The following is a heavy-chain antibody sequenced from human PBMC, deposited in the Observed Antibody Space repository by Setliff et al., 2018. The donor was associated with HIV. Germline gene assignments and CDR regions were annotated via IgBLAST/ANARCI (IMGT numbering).Heavy chain of an antibody. CDR1: GYTFTSYA. CDR2: INAGTGNT. D-gene: IGHD6-19*01. CDR3: ARDTVAVAGNYVGHYGMDV. J-gene: IGHJ6*02. V-gene: IGHV1-3*01. Sequence: ASVKVSCKASGYTFTSYAMHWVRQAPGQRLEWMGWINAGTGNTKYSQNFQGRVTFSRDTSASTAYMELSRLRSDDTAVYYCARDTVAVAGNYVGHYGMDVWGQGTTVTVSS.